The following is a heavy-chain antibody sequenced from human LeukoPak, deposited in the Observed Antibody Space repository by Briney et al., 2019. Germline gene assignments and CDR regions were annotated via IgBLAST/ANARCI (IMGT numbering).Heavy chain of an antibody. CDR3: AKDQEGSSYGLFDY. CDR2: ISGGGGST. D-gene: IGHD3-16*01. J-gene: IGHJ4*02. CDR1: RFAFSNAC. Sequence: GGSLRLSCAASRFAFSNACMSWVRQAPGKGLEWVSGISGGGGSTYYADSVKGRFTISRDNSKNTLFLQMNSLRAEDTAVYYCAKDQEGSSYGLFDYWGQGTLVTVSS. V-gene: IGHV3-23*01.